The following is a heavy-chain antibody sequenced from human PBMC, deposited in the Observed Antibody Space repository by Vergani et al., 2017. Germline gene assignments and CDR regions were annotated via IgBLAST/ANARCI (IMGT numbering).Heavy chain of an antibody. D-gene: IGHD5-12*01. J-gene: IGHJ6*02. V-gene: IGHV3-74*01. CDR1: GFTFSNYW. Sequence: VQLVESGGGLVQPGGSLRLSCTASGFTFSNYWMQWVRQAPGKGLMWVSRINSDGDSTSYADSVKGRFTISRHNSKNTLYLQMNSLRAEDTAVYYCARDRVDIVATTTYYYYYYGMDVWGQGTTVTVSS. CDR3: ARDRVDIVATTTYYYYYYGMDV. CDR2: INSDGDST.